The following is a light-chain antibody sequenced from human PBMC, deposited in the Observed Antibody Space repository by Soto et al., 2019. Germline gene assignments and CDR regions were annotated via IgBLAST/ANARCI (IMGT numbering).Light chain of an antibody. J-gene: IGKJ1*01. CDR3: QHYNDWRWT. CDR1: QSISSK. Sequence: EIVMTQSPATLSVSPGEGATLSCRASQSISSKLAWYQQKPGQAPRLLIYAASTRATGVPARFGGSGSGTEFTLTISSLQSEDLAVYYCQHYNDWRWTFGQGTKVEIK. CDR2: AAS. V-gene: IGKV3-15*01.